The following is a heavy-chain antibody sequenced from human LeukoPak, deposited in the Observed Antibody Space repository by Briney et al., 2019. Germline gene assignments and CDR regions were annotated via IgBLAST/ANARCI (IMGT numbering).Heavy chain of an antibody. CDR1: GFTFSSYG. CDR3: ARFSSSWYFYYMDV. J-gene: IGHJ6*03. CDR2: IWYDGSNK. Sequence: PGGSLRLSCAASGFTFSSYGMHWVRQAPGKGLEWVAVIWYDGSNKYYADSVKGRFTISRDNSKNTLYLQMNSLRAEDTAVYYCARFSSSWYFYYMDVWGKGTTVTVSS. D-gene: IGHD6-13*01. V-gene: IGHV3-33*01.